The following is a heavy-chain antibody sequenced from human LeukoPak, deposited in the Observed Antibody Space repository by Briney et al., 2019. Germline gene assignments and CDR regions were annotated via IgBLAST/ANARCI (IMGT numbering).Heavy chain of an antibody. CDR2: ISWNSGSI. V-gene: IGHV3-9*01. Sequence: GRSLRLSCAASGFTFDDYAMHWVRQAPGKGLEWVSGISWNSGSIGYADSVKGRFTISRDNAKNSLYLQMNSLRAEDTALYYCASPLWFGELLPFDYWGQGTLVTVSS. D-gene: IGHD3-10*01. CDR1: GFTFDDYA. J-gene: IGHJ4*02. CDR3: ASPLWFGELLPFDY.